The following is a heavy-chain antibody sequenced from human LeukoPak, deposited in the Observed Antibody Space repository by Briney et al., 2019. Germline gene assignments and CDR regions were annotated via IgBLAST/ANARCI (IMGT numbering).Heavy chain of an antibody. Sequence: GASVKVSCKASRYTFTSYDINWVRQATGQGLEWMGWMNPNSGNTGYAQKFQGRVTMTRNTSISTAYMELSSLRSEDTAVYYCARDFAPHYYDSSGLDYWGQGTLVTVSS. CDR3: ARDFAPHYYDSSGLDY. V-gene: IGHV1-8*01. CDR1: RYTFTSYD. J-gene: IGHJ4*02. D-gene: IGHD3-22*01. CDR2: MNPNSGNT.